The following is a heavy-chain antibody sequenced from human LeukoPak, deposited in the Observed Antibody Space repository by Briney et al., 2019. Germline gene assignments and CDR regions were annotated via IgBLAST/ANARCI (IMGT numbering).Heavy chain of an antibody. V-gene: IGHV4-4*02. Sequence: SETLSLTCAVSGGSISSSNWWSWIRQPPGKGLEWIGEINHSGSTNYNPSLKSRVTISVDTSKNQFSLKLSSVTAADTAVYYCARGSGRLEWLNWFDPWGQGTLVTVSS. J-gene: IGHJ5*02. CDR2: INHSGST. D-gene: IGHD3-3*01. CDR3: ARGSGRLEWLNWFDP. CDR1: GGSISSSNW.